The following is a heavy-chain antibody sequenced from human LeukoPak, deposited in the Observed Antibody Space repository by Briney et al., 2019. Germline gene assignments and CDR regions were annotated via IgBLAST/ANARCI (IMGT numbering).Heavy chain of an antibody. Sequence: ASVKVSCKASGYTFTSYGISWVRQAPGQGLEWMGRIIPILGIANYAQKFQGRVTITADKSTSTAYMELSSLRSEDTAVYYCARHRTLYCSGGSCYSNYFDYWGQGTLVTVSS. CDR2: IIPILGIA. D-gene: IGHD2-15*01. J-gene: IGHJ4*02. V-gene: IGHV1-69*04. CDR1: GYTFTSYG. CDR3: ARHRTLYCSGGSCYSNYFDY.